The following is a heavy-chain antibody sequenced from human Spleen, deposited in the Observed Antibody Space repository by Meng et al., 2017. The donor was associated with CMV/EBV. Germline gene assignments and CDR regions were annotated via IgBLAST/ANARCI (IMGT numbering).Heavy chain of an antibody. CDR2: LSTYNGNT. D-gene: IGHD6-19*01. J-gene: IGHJ2*01. CDR3: ARGGSGWFNLWYFDL. Sequence: ASVKVSCKASGYTFTGYYIQWVRQAPGQGLEWMGWLSTYNGNTYYAQQFQDRVTMTTDTTTSTAYMELRSLRSDDTAVYFCARGGSGWFNLWYFDLWGRGTLVTVSS. V-gene: IGHV1-18*04. CDR1: GYTFTGYY.